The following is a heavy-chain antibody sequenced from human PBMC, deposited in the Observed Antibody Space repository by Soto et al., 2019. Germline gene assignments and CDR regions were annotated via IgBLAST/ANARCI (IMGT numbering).Heavy chain of an antibody. CDR2: IRSKANNYAT. V-gene: IGHV3-73*01. Sequence: GGSLRLSCAASGFTFSGSVMHWVRQASGKGLERVGRIRSKANNYATAYAVSVKGRFTISRDDSRNTAYLQMNSLKTEDTAVYYCARGVYDFWSGLPKGLDYWGQGTVVTVSS. CDR1: GFTFSGSV. J-gene: IGHJ4*02. CDR3: ARGVYDFWSGLPKGLDY. D-gene: IGHD3-3*01.